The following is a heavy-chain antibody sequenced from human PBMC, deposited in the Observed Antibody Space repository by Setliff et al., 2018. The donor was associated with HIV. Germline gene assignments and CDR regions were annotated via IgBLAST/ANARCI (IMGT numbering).Heavy chain of an antibody. CDR3: ASGYSSSSYFDY. CDR2: FYYRGSP. V-gene: IGHV4-59*11. CDR1: GVSIDTHY. D-gene: IGHD6-6*01. J-gene: IGHJ4*02. Sequence: PSETLSLTCTVSGVSIDTHYWSWIRQSPGKGLEWIGHFYYRGSPRYNPSLRSRVTISGDMSKNQFSLKLHSMAAADTAVYFCASGYSSSSYFDYWGQGSPVTVSS.